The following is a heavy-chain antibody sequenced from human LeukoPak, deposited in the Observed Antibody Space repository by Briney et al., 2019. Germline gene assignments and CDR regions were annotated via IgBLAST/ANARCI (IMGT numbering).Heavy chain of an antibody. J-gene: IGHJ4*02. Sequence: PSETLSLTCAVYGGSFSGYYWSWIRQPPGKGLEWIGYIYYSGSTNYNPSLKSRVTISVDTSKNQFSLKLSSVTAADTAVYYCAISPGYSGYFDYWGQGTLVTVSS. V-gene: IGHV4-59*01. CDR3: AISPGYSGYFDY. CDR1: GGSFSGYY. CDR2: IYYSGST. D-gene: IGHD5-12*01.